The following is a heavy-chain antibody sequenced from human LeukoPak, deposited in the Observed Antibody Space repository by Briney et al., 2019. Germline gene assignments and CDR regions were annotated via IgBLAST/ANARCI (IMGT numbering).Heavy chain of an antibody. D-gene: IGHD2-21*02. CDR1: GGSFSGYY. J-gene: IGHJ4*02. Sequence: PSETLSLTCAVYGGSFSGYYWSWIRQPPGKGLEWIGEINHSGNTNYNPSLKSRVTISVDTSKNQFSLKLSSVTAADTAVYYCARGGEAYCGGDCYSDYWGQGTLVTVSS. V-gene: IGHV4-34*01. CDR3: ARGGEAYCGGDCYSDY. CDR2: INHSGNT.